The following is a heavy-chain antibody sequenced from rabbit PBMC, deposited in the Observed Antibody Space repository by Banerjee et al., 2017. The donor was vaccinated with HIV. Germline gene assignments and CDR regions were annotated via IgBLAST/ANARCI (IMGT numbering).Heavy chain of an antibody. J-gene: IGHJ4*01. V-gene: IGHV1S47*01. CDR3: ARYSSGWDYFDL. CDR2: IYNGDGST. D-gene: IGHD4-1*01. Sequence: WVRQAPGKGPEWIACIYNGDGSTYYASWVNGRFTISRSTSLNTVTLQMTSLTGADTATYFCARYSSGWDYFDLWGPGTLVTVS.